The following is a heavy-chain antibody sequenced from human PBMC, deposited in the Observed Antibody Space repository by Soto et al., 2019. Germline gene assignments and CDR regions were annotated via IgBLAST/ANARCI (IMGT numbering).Heavy chain of an antibody. CDR3: ARVPDR. CDR1: GGSISSGCYS. V-gene: IGHV4-30-2*01. Sequence: SVTRSVTCAVSGGSISSGCYSWSGSRRPPGKGLEWIGYIYHSGSTYYNPSLKSRVTISVDRSKNQFSLKLSSVTAADTAVYYCARVPDRWGQGTLVTVS. CDR2: IYHSGST. J-gene: IGHJ5*02. D-gene: IGHD2-2*01.